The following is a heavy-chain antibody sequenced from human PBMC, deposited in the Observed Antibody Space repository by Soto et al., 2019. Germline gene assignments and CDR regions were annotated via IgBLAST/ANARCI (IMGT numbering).Heavy chain of an antibody. Sequence: GGSLRLSCADSGFTFSSYEMNWVRQAPGKGLEWVSYISSSGSTIYYADSVKGRFTISRDNAKNSLYLQMNSLRAEDTAVYYCARSRGTMVRGVIMIYYYYGMDVWGQGTTVTVSS. V-gene: IGHV3-48*03. D-gene: IGHD3-10*01. CDR2: ISSSGSTI. CDR1: GFTFSSYE. J-gene: IGHJ6*02. CDR3: ARSRGTMVRGVIMIYYYYGMDV.